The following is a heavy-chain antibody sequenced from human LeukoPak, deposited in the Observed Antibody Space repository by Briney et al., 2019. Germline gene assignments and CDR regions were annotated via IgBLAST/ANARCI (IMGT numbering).Heavy chain of an antibody. CDR1: GGSMSSGTFY. CDR3: ARQANWFDS. J-gene: IGHJ5*01. V-gene: IGHV4-39*01. Sequence: SETLSLTCTVSGGSMSSGTFYWAWIRQPPGKGLEWIGNIYYSGNAYYNPSLKSRVTISVDTSKNQFSLKHRSVTATDTAVYYCARQANWFDSWGQGTLVTVSS. CDR2: IYYSGNA.